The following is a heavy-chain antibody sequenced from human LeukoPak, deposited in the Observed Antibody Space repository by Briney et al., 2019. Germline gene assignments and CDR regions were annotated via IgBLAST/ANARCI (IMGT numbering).Heavy chain of an antibody. CDR2: IYHSGST. D-gene: IGHD5-12*01. V-gene: IGHV4-38-2*02. J-gene: IGHJ5*02. CDR1: GYSISSGYY. Sequence: SETLSLTCTVSGYSISSGYYWGWIRQPPGKGLEWIGSIYHSGSTYYNPSLKSRVTISVDTSKNQFSLKLSSVTAADTAVYYCARDGPTAFGYSGYGLFDPWGQGTLVTVSS. CDR3: ARDGPTAFGYSGYGLFDP.